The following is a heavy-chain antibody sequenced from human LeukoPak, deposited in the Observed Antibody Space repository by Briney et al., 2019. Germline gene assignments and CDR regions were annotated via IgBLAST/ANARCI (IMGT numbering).Heavy chain of an antibody. CDR2: IYSDGST. CDR1: GVTVRTDY. V-gene: IGHV3-53*01. D-gene: IGHD1-26*01. CDR3: TRSVSGSYPIVH. J-gene: IGHJ4*02. Sequence: GGSLRLSCAASGVTVRTDYMTWVRQAPGRGPEWVSIIYSDGSTYYADSVRGRFSISRDNSKNTVYLQMNSLRAEDTAVYYCTRSVSGSYPIVHWGQGTLVTVSS.